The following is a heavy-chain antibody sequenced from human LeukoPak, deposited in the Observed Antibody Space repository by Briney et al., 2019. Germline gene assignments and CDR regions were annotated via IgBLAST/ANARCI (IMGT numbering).Heavy chain of an antibody. CDR3: AIVPSGSSVFDY. Sequence: ASVKVSCKASGYTFTGYYMHWVRQAPGQGLEWMGWINPNSGGTNYAQKFQGRVTMTRDTSISTAYMEQSRLRSDDTAVYYCAIVPSGSSVFDYWGQGTLVTVSS. J-gene: IGHJ4*02. D-gene: IGHD1-26*01. CDR1: GYTFTGYY. V-gene: IGHV1-2*02. CDR2: INPNSGGT.